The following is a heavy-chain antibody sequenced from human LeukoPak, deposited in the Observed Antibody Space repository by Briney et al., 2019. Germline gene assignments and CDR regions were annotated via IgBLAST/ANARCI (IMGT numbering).Heavy chain of an antibody. CDR1: GYTFTIYG. CDR2: ISAYNGNT. V-gene: IGHV1-18*01. J-gene: IGHJ6*03. Sequence: GASVKVSCKASGYTFTIYGTSWVRQAPGQGLEWMGWISAYNGNTNYAQKLQGRVTMTTDTSTSTAYMELRSLRSDDTAVYYCARSAYYYYYMDVWGKGTTVTVSS. CDR3: ARSAYYYYYMDV.